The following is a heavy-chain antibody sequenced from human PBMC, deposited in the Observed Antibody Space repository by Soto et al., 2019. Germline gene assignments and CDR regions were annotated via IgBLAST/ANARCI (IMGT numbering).Heavy chain of an antibody. Sequence: GVSLRLSDRASGCTCDDYAMSWVLQAPGKGLEWVGFIRSKAYGGTTEYAASVKGRFTISRDDSKSFAYLQMNSLKTEDTAVYFCARDGDYFVSGTYGYLDYWGLGTLVTVSS. J-gene: IGHJ4*02. CDR1: GCTCDDYA. D-gene: IGHD3-10*01. CDR3: ARDGDYFVSGTYGYLDY. CDR2: IRSKAYGGTT. V-gene: IGHV3-49*04.